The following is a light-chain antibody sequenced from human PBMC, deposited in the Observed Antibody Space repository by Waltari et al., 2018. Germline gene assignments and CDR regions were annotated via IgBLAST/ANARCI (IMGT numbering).Light chain of an antibody. CDR2: NVS. Sequence: QSALTQPASVSGSPGQSTAISCTGNTNDVGGYNYVSRYQQHPGKAPKLMISNVSNRPSGVSNRFSGSKSGNTASLTISGLQAEDEGDYYCASYRDTGTPWVFGGGTKVTVL. CDR1: TNDVGGYNY. V-gene: IGLV2-14*01. J-gene: IGLJ3*02. CDR3: ASYRDTGTPWV.